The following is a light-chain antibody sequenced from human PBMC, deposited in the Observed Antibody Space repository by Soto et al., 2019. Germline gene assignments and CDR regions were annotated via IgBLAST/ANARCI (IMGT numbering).Light chain of an antibody. CDR3: QQAYSFTVT. J-gene: IGKJ5*01. Sequence: DIQMTQSPSSISASVGERVAITCGASQGLSSWIAWYQKRTGKAPKLLIYAASNLQSGVPSRLRGSGYGTDLTITIDSMKNEDFETYYCQQAYSFTVTFGQGTRLEIK. V-gene: IGKV1D-12*01. CDR2: AAS. CDR1: QGLSSW.